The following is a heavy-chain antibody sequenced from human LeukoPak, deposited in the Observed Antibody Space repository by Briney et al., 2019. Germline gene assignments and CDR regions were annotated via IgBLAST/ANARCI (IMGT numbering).Heavy chain of an antibody. CDR3: AREYSSSSGFDY. J-gene: IGHJ4*02. V-gene: IGHV1-46*01. CDR1: VYTFTSHY. Sequence: ASVTVCCKASVYTFTSHYMHWERPPPGQGLEWMGIINPSGCSTSYAQKFQGRVTMTRYTTTSTVYMELSSLRAEDADVYYCAREYSSSSGFDYWGQGTLVTVSS. CDR2: INPSGCST. D-gene: IGHD6-6*01.